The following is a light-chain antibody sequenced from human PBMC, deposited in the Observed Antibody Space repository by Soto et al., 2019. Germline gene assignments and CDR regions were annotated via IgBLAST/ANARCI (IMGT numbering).Light chain of an antibody. CDR1: QSVSSN. CDR2: GAS. Sequence: EIVMTQSPATLSVSPGERATLSCRASQSVSSNLAWYQQKPGQAPMLLIYGASTRATGIPARFSGSGSGTEFTLTISSLQYEDFAVYYCQQYNNWGTFGQGTKVEIK. J-gene: IGKJ1*01. CDR3: QQYNNWGT. V-gene: IGKV3-15*01.